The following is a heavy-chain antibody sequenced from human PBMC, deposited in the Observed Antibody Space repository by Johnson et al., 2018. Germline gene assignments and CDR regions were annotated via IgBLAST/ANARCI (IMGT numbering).Heavy chain of an antibody. J-gene: IGHJ6*03. CDR3: SRVVVAALYMDV. D-gene: IGHD2-15*01. CDR2: IRRIAYGGTT. Sequence: VQLVQSGGGLVQPGRSLRLSCTASGFNFGDYAMTWFRQAPGKGLEWVGIIRRIAYGGTTEYAASAKGRFTISRDDSKSIAYLQMNSLNTEDTAVYYCSRVVVAALYMDVWSKGTTVTVSS. V-gene: IGHV3-49*03. CDR1: GFNFGDYA.